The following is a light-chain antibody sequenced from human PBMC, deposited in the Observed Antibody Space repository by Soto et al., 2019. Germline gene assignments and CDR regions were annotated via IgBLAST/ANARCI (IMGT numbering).Light chain of an antibody. V-gene: IGKV1-33*01. CDR3: QQYDDLPLT. Sequence: DIQMTQSPSSLSASVGDRVTITCQASHDIKKYLNWYQQKPGEAPKLLIYDASNLETGVPSRFSGSRSGTYYTFSISSLQPEDIATYYCQQYDDLPLTFGGGTKVEIK. CDR2: DAS. CDR1: HDIKKY. J-gene: IGKJ4*01.